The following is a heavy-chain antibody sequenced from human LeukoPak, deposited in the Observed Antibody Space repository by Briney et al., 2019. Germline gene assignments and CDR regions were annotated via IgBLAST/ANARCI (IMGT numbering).Heavy chain of an antibody. CDR1: GYTFTSDY. D-gene: IGHD6-19*01. J-gene: IGHJ4*02. CDR2: VHSSGGVI. CDR3: AKDAPRTSGWYFFDY. Sequence: ASVKVSCKASGYTFTSDYMNWVRQAPGQGLEWMGIVHSSGGVIKYAQEFQDRLTVTRDTSTSTIYMELSSLRSEDTAVYYCAKDAPRTSGWYFFDYWGQGTLVTVSS. V-gene: IGHV1-46*01.